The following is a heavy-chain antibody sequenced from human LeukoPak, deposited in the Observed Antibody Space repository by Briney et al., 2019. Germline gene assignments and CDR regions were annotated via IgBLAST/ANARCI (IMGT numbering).Heavy chain of an antibody. V-gene: IGHV3-49*04. D-gene: IGHD6-13*01. CDR3: TREVKLPGIAAAGVDY. Sequence: GGSLRLSCAASGFTFSSYAMSWVRQAPGKGLEWVGFIRSKAYGGTTEYAASVKGRFTISRDDSKSIAYLQMNSLKTEDTAVYYCTREVKLPGIAAAGVDYWGQGTLVTVSS. CDR1: GFTFSSYA. CDR2: IRSKAYGGTT. J-gene: IGHJ4*02.